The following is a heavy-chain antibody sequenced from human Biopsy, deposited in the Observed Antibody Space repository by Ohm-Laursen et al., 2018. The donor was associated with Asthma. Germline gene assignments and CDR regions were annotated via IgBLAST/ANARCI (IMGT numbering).Heavy chain of an antibody. V-gene: IGHV1-69*13. CDR1: GDILSSFG. D-gene: IGHD1-26*01. Sequence: SVKVSCKAHGDILSSFGIKWVRKAPGQGLEWMGGVIPIYGTTHTAQKFQGRVTITADESTSTVYMELSSLRSEDTAVYYCARAGALIVGATMGYWGQGTLVTVSS. J-gene: IGHJ4*02. CDR2: VIPIYGTT. CDR3: ARAGALIVGATMGY.